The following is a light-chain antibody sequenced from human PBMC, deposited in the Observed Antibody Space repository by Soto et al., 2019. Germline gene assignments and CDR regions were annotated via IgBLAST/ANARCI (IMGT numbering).Light chain of an antibody. V-gene: IGLV2-14*01. Sequence: QSALTQPASVSGSPGQSITISCTGTSSDVGGYNYVSWYQQHPGKAPKLMIYDVSNRPSGVSNRFSGSKSGNTASLTISGLQAEEEADYYCSSYTSSSTLLFGGGTKVTGL. J-gene: IGLJ2*01. CDR3: SSYTSSSTLL. CDR2: DVS. CDR1: SSDVGGYNY.